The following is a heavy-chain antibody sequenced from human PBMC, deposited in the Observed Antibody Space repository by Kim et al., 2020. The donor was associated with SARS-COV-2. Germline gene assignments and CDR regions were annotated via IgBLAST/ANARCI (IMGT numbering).Heavy chain of an antibody. CDR3: ATNEPY. J-gene: IGHJ4*02. D-gene: IGHD1-1*01. Sequence: GGSLSLSCAASGFTFSDYNMNWVRQPPGKGLEWVSYISSSGTTIYYADSVKGRFTISRDNAKKSLYMQMDSLRAEDTAVYYCATNEPYWGQGTLVTVSS. CDR2: ISSSGTTI. CDR1: GFTFSDYN. V-gene: IGHV3-48*03.